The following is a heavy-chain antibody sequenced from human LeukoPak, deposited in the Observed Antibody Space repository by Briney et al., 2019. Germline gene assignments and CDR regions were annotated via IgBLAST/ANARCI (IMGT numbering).Heavy chain of an antibody. Sequence: GGSLRLSCAASGFTFSSYGMHWVRQAPGKGLEWVAFIRYDGSNKYYADSVKGRFTISRDNSKNTLYLQMNSLRAEDTAVYYCAKEARTWRPPAAIPGAFDIWGQGTMVTVSS. CDR1: GFTFSSYG. J-gene: IGHJ3*02. V-gene: IGHV3-30*02. D-gene: IGHD2-2*02. CDR3: AKEARTWRPPAAIPGAFDI. CDR2: IRYDGSNK.